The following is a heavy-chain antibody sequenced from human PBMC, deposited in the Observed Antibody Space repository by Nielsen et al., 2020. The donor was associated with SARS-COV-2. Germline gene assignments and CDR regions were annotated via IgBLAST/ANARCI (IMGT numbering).Heavy chain of an antibody. J-gene: IGHJ4*02. CDR2: IYYSGST. CDR1: GGSISSGGYY. CDR3: ARATGITIFGVVIIGGFDY. D-gene: IGHD3-3*01. Sequence: SETLSLTCTVSGGSISSGGYYWNWIRQHPGKGLEWIGNIYYSGSTFYNPSLKSRVTISVDTSKNQFSLKLSSVTAADTAVYYCARATGITIFGVVIIGGFDYWGQGTLVTVSS. V-gene: IGHV4-31*03.